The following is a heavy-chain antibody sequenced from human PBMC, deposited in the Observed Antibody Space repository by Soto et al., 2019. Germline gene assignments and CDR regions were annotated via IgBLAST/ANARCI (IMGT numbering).Heavy chain of an antibody. CDR2: IYHSGST. CDR1: GGSISSSNW. Sequence: PSETLSLTCAVSGGSISSSNWWSWVRQPPGKGLEWIGEIYHSGSTNYNPSLKSRVTISVDTSKNQFSLKLSSVTAADTAVYYCARQLGSGYSGYVTNWFDPWGQGTLVTAPQ. J-gene: IGHJ5*02. D-gene: IGHD5-12*01. V-gene: IGHV4-4*02. CDR3: ARQLGSGYSGYVTNWFDP.